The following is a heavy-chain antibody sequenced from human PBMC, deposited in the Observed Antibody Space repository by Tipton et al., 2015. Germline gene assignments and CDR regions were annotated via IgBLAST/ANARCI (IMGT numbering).Heavy chain of an antibody. J-gene: IGHJ3*02. CDR1: GYIFTSYG. CDR3: ATYDSSAILDDAFDN. CDR2: ISVYNGKT. Sequence: QLVQSGAEVKKPGASVKVSCKASGYIFTSYGISWVRQAPGQGLEWMGWISVYNGKTNYAQKLQGRVTMTTDTSTSTAYMELSSLRSEDTAVYYCATYDSSAILDDAFDNWGQGTMVTVSS. V-gene: IGHV1-18*01. D-gene: IGHD3-22*01.